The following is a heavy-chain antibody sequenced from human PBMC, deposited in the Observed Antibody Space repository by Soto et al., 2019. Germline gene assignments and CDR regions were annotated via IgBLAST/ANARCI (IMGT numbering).Heavy chain of an antibody. CDR2: IWYDGSNK. J-gene: IGHJ6*02. Sequence: GGSLSLSCAASGFTFSSYCMHWVRQAPGKGLEWVAVIWYDGSNKYYADSVKGRFTISRDNSKNTLYLQMNSLRAEDTAVYYCASEYCSGGSCYYYGMDVWGQGTTVTVSS. CDR1: GFTFSSYC. CDR3: ASEYCSGGSCYYYGMDV. D-gene: IGHD2-15*01. V-gene: IGHV3-33*01.